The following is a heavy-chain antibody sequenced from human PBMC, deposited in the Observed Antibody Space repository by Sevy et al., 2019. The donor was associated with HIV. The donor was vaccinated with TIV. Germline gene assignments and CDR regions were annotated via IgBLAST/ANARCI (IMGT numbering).Heavy chain of an antibody. CDR1: GFTFNMYW. Sequence: GGCLRLSCAASGFTFNMYWMTWVRQAPGKGLEWVANIKEDGSERNYVDSVKGRFTISRDNAKESLYLQINSLRAEDTAVYYCARHCSGGSCYSLLPHYYYGMDVWGQGTTVTVSS. J-gene: IGHJ6*02. D-gene: IGHD2-15*01. CDR3: ARHCSGGSCYSLLPHYYYGMDV. CDR2: IKEDGSER. V-gene: IGHV3-7*01.